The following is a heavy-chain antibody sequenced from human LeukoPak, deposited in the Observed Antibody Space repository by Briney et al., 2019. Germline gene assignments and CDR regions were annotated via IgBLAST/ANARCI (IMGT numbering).Heavy chain of an antibody. J-gene: IGHJ5*02. V-gene: IGHV4-39*01. CDR1: GGSISSSSYY. D-gene: IGHD6-13*01. Sequence: SETLSLTCTVSGGSISSSSYYWGWIRQPPGKGLEWIGSIYYSGSTYYNPSLKSRVTISVDTSKNQFSLKLSSVTAADTAVYYCARQDSSSWYFSWFDPWGQGTLVTVSS. CDR2: IYYSGST. CDR3: ARQDSSSWYFSWFDP.